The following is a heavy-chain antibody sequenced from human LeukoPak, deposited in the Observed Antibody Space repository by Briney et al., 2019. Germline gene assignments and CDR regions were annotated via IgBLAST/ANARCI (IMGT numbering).Heavy chain of an antibody. CDR3: ARGGEDMATITYFDY. J-gene: IGHJ4*02. CDR1: GFTFSDYS. D-gene: IGHD5-24*01. V-gene: IGHV3-21*01. CDR2: ISSSSSSK. Sequence: NPGGSLRLSCAASGFTFSDYSVNWVRQAPGKGLEWVSSISSSSSSKYYADSVKGRFTISRDNARNSLYLQMNSLSAEDTAVYYCARGGEDMATITYFDYWGQGTLVTVSS.